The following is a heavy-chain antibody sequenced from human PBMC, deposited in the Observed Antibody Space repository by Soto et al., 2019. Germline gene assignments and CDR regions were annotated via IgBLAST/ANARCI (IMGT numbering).Heavy chain of an antibody. CDR3: ARGFRHAYYGMDV. CDR1: GGSVSSSGHY. Sequence: SETLSLTCTVSGGSVSSSGHYWGWIRQPPGKGLEWIGSIYYSGTTYYNPSLKSRVTISVDTSKNQFSLKLSSVTAADTAVYYCARGFRHAYYGMDVWGQGTTVTVSS. CDR2: IYYSGTT. J-gene: IGHJ6*02. V-gene: IGHV4-39*01.